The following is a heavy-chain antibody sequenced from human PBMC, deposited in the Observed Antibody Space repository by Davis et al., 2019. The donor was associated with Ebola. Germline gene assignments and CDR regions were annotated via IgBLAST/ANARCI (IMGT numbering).Heavy chain of an antibody. Sequence: AASVKVSCKASGYTFIDYYIHWVRQDPGQGLEWMGWINPKSGGTKCAQKFQDWITMTRDTSITTAYVELSGLTSDDTAIYYCARAVSPTADYYMDVWGKGTAVTVSS. J-gene: IGHJ6*03. CDR3: ARAVSPTADYYMDV. CDR1: GYTFIDYY. CDR2: INPKSGGT. D-gene: IGHD5/OR15-5a*01. V-gene: IGHV1-2*04.